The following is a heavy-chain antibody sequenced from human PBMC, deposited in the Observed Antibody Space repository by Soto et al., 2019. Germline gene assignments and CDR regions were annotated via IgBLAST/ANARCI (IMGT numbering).Heavy chain of an antibody. D-gene: IGHD2-2*01. CDR2: MNPNSGNT. Sequence: ASVKVSCKASGYTFTSYDINWVRQATGQGLEWMGWMNPNSGNTGYAQKFQGRVTMTRNTSISTAYMELSSLRSEDTAVYYCARVMSSYCSSTSCYFLISHWFDPWGQGTLVTVSS. V-gene: IGHV1-8*01. J-gene: IGHJ5*02. CDR1: GYTFTSYD. CDR3: ARVMSSYCSSTSCYFLISHWFDP.